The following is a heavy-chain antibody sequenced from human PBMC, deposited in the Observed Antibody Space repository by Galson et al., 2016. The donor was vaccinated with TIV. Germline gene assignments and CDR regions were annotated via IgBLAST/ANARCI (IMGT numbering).Heavy chain of an antibody. D-gene: IGHD6-19*01. J-gene: IGHJ4*02. CDR1: GFKFDVSP. V-gene: IGHV3-23*01. CDR2: MSGTGFST. CDR3: AKVAVPGGSNMVFDS. Sequence: SLRLSCAASGFKFDVSPMIWIRQAPGMGLEWVSAMSGTGFSTYYADSVKGRFTITRDLSNSTLFLQMNSLRAEDTAMYYCAKVAVPGGSNMVFDSWGQGTLVTVSS.